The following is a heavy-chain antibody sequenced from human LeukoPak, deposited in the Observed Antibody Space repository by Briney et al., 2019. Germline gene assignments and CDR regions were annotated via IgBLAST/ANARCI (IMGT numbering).Heavy chain of an antibody. V-gene: IGHV3-21*01. D-gene: IGHD5-12*01. CDR3: ARDSTQGMVATSWFDP. Sequence: GGSLRLSCAASGFTFSSYSMNWVHQAPGKGLEWVSSIISSSSYIYYADSVKGRFTISRDNAKNSLYLQMNSLRAEDTAVYYCARDSTQGMVATSWFDPWGQGTLVTVSS. J-gene: IGHJ5*02. CDR2: IISSSSYI. CDR1: GFTFSSYS.